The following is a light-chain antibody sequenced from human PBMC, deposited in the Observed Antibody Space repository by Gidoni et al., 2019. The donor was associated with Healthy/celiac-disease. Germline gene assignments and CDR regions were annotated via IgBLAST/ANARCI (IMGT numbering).Light chain of an antibody. CDR3: GADHGSGSNFVVV. J-gene: IGLJ2*01. V-gene: IGLV9-49*01. CDR1: SGYSNYK. Sequence: QPVLTQPPSASASLGAAVTLTCTLSSGYSNYKVDWYQQRPGKGPRFVMRGGTGGIVGSKGDGIPDRFSVLGSGLNRYLTIKNIQEEDESDYHCGADHGSGSNFVVVFGGGTKLTVL. CDR2: GGTGGIVG.